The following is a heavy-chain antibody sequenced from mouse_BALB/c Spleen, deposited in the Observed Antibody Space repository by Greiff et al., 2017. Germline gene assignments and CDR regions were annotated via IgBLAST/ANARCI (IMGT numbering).Heavy chain of an antibody. CDR2: IRNKANGYTT. CDR3: ARDLITTVASTGDYYAMDY. D-gene: IGHD1-1*01. CDR1: GFTFTDYY. J-gene: IGHJ4*01. V-gene: IGHV7-3*02. Sequence: EVKLVESGGGLVQPGGSLRLSCATSGFTFTDYYMSWVRQPPGKALEWLGFIRNKANGYTTEYSASVKGRFTISSDNSQSILYLQMNTLRAEDSATYYCARDLITTVASTGDYYAMDYWGQGTSITVSS.